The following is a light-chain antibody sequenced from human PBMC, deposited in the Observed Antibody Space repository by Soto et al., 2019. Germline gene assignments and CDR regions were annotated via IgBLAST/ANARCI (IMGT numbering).Light chain of an antibody. CDR1: QSVSSY. J-gene: IGKJ2*01. CDR3: QQRSNWPPR. Sequence: EIVLTQSPATLSLSPGERATLSCRASQSVSSYLAWYQQKPGQAPRLLIYDASNRATGIPARFSGSGSGTDFTLTISSLEPEDFAVYYCQQRSNWPPRFGQGTKLEIK. CDR2: DAS. V-gene: IGKV3-11*01.